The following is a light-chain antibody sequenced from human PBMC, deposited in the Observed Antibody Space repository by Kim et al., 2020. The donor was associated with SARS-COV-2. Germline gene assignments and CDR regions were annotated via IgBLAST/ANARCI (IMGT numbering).Light chain of an antibody. V-gene: IGKV3-20*01. J-gene: IGKJ5*01. Sequence: SPGERATLSGRASQGVSSSYLAWYQQKPGQAPRLLIYGASSRATGIPDRFSGRGSGTDFTLTISRLEPEDLAVYYCQQYGSSPITVGGGARLEIK. CDR2: GAS. CDR1: QGVSSSY. CDR3: QQYGSSPIT.